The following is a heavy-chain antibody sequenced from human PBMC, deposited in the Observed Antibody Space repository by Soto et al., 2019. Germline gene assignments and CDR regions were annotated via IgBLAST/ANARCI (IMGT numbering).Heavy chain of an antibody. V-gene: IGHV3-15*01. CDR1: GITLRNAW. CDR2: VKSRTDGETT. D-gene: IGHD6-6*01. J-gene: IGHJ4*02. Sequence: EVQLVESGGGLVKPGGSLRLSCTASGITLRNAWMSWVRQAPGKGLEWVGRVKSRTDGETTDYAAPVKGRFTISRDDSENTLFLQMSSLKTEDTAFYYCTRGPQYSGSSGMMDCWGQGTLITVSS. CDR3: TRGPQYSGSSGMMDC.